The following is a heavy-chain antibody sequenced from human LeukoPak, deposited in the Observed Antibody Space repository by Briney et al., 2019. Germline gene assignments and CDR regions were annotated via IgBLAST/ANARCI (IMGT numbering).Heavy chain of an antibody. D-gene: IGHD3-22*01. Sequence: SGPGLVKPSETLSLTCIVSGGSMNSYYWSWVRQPAGKGLEWIGRLYISGSTTYNPSLKSRVTMSVDTSKNQFFLRLTSVTAADTAVYYCARSHYYDSSAPLDYWGQGTLVTVSS. V-gene: IGHV4-4*07. CDR3: ARSHYYDSSAPLDY. CDR2: LYISGST. CDR1: GGSMNSYY. J-gene: IGHJ4*02.